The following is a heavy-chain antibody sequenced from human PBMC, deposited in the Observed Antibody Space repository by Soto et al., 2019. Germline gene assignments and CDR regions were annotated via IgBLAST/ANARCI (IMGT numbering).Heavy chain of an antibody. CDR2: IYYSGNT. J-gene: IGHJ3*02. CDR3: ATLERYCSGGRCYSDAFDI. CDR1: GGSISSFY. D-gene: IGHD2-15*01. V-gene: IGHV4-59*01. Sequence: SETLSLTCTVSGGSISSFYWSWIRQPPGKGLEWIGYIYYSGNTNYNPSLKSRVTISLDTSKNQFSLKLNSVTAADTAMYFCATLERYCSGGRCYSDAFDIWGQGTKVTVSS.